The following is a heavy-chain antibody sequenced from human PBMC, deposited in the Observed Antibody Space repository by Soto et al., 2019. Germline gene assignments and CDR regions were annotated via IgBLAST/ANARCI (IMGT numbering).Heavy chain of an antibody. CDR2: IYYSGGT. J-gene: IGHJ5*02. CDR1: GAALSSGGYF. V-gene: IGHV4-61*08. D-gene: IGHD6-19*01. CDR3: TREQSDDNYFDP. Sequence: SETLSLTCTVSGAALSSGGYFYTWVRQPPGKGLEWLGYIYYSGGTNYNPSLKSRVTISLDKSKSQFSLRLISVTAADTAVYDSTREQSDDNYFDPWRQVTLVTVSS.